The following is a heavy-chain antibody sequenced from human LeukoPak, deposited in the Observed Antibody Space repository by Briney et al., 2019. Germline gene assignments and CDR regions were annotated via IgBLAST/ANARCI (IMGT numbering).Heavy chain of an antibody. V-gene: IGHV3-23*01. Sequence: GGSLRLSCAASGFTFSSYAMSWVRQAPGKGLEWVSAISGSGGSTYYADSVKGRFTISRDNSNNTMYLQMNSLRAEDTAVYYCAKARGSEIAAATNYWGQGALVTVSS. J-gene: IGHJ4*02. CDR2: ISGSGGST. CDR3: AKARGSEIAAATNY. CDR1: GFTFSSYA. D-gene: IGHD6-13*01.